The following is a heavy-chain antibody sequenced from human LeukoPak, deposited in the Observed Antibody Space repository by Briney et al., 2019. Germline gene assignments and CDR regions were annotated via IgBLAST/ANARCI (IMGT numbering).Heavy chain of an antibody. CDR3: VREGNYFFDS. CDR2: ISGSGSTI. J-gene: IGHJ4*02. D-gene: IGHD1-7*01. V-gene: IGHV3-11*04. Sequence: GGSLRLSCAASGFTFSDYYMTWVRQAPGKELEWISYISGSGSTIYYADSVKGRFTISRDNAKNSLFLQMNSLRAEDTAVYYCVREGNYFFDSWGQGTLVTVSS. CDR1: GFTFSDYY.